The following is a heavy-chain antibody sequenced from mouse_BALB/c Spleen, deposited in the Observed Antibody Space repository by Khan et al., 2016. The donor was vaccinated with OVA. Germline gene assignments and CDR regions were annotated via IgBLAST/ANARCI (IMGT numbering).Heavy chain of an antibody. V-gene: IGHV1-7*01. CDR2: INPSSGYT. CDR1: GYTFTSYW. CDR3: ARDRIDY. J-gene: IGHJ2*01. Sequence: QVQLQQSGAELAKPGASVKMSCKASGYTFTSYWMHWVKQRPGQGLEWIGYINPSSGYTEYNQNFKDQATLTADKSSSTAYMQLSSLTSEDSAVYYCARDRIDYWGQGTTLTVSS.